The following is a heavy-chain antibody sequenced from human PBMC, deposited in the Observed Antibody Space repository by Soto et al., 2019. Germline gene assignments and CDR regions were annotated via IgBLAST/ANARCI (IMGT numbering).Heavy chain of an antibody. V-gene: IGHV3-23*01. D-gene: IGHD3-22*01. CDR3: AKDNYYDSSGYLPGRAGAFDI. Sequence: GGSLRLSCAASGFTFSSYAMSWVRQAPGKGLEWVSAISGSGGSTYYADSVKGRFTISRDNSKNTLYLQMNSLRAEDTAVYYCAKDNYYDSSGYLPGRAGAFDIWGQGTMVTVSS. J-gene: IGHJ3*02. CDR1: GFTFSSYA. CDR2: ISGSGGST.